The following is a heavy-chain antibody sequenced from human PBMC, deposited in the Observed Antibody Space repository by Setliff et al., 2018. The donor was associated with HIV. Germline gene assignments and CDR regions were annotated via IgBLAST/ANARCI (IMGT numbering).Heavy chain of an antibody. V-gene: IGHV1-2*02. CDR3: AQGAIRDSGSHITTR. D-gene: IGHD3-10*01. J-gene: IGHJ4*02. Sequence: ASVKVSCKTSGFTFTAYYMHWVRQAPGQGLEWMGWINPNSGGTKFAQKFQGRVTMTRDTSISTAYIELSRLRSDDTAVYCCAQGAIRDSGSHITTRWGQGTLVTVSS. CDR1: GFTFTAYY. CDR2: INPNSGGT.